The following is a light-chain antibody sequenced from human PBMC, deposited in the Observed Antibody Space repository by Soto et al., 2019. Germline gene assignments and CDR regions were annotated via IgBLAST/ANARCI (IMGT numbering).Light chain of an antibody. CDR1: SSDIGTYNY. V-gene: IGLV2-14*01. CDR2: DVS. CDR3: SSYTGSSTLVV. Sequence: QSVLTQPASVSGSPGQSITISCTGTSSDIGTYNYVSWYQQHPGKAPKLIIYDVSNRPSGVSNRFSGSKSANSASLTISGLQAEDEADYYCSSYTGSSTLVVFGGGTKVTVL. J-gene: IGLJ2*01.